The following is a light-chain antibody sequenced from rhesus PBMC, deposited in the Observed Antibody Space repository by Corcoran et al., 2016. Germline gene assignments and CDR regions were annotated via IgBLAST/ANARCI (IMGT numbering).Light chain of an antibody. J-gene: IGLJ1*01. Sequence: QAALTQPRSVSGSPGQSVTISCTGTSSDIRDYNYFSWYQQHPDTAPKLIIYEVTKRPSGVSDRFSGSKSGSTASLTISGLQAEDEAGYFCCSYSGSYNYIFDVGTRLTVL. CDR2: EVT. CDR3: CSYSGSYNYI. V-gene: IGLV2-32*01. CDR1: SSDIRDYNY.